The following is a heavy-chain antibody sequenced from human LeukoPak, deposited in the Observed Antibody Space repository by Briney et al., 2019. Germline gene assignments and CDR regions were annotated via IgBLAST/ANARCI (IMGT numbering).Heavy chain of an antibody. D-gene: IGHD2-15*01. CDR1: GFTFSSYA. CDR2: ISYDGSNK. CDR3: ARGGRTGYCSGGSCYYYYGMDV. Sequence: PGGSLRLSCAASGFTFSSYAMHWVRQAPGKGQGWVAVISYDGSNKYYVDSVKGRFTISRDNSKNTLYLQMNSLRAEDTAVYCCARGGRTGYCSGGSCYYYYGMDVWGQGTTVTVSS. J-gene: IGHJ6*02. V-gene: IGHV3-30-3*01.